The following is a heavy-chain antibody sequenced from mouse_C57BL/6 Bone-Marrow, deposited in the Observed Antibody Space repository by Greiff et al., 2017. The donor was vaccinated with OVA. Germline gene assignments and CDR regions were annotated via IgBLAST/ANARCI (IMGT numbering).Heavy chain of an antibody. CDR2: IHPNSGST. J-gene: IGHJ1*03. V-gene: IGHV1-64*01. CDR1: GYTFTSYW. Sequence: QVQLKQPGAELVKPGASVKLSCKASGYTFTSYWMHWVKQRPGQGLEWIGMIHPNSGSTNYNEKFKSKATLTVDKSSSTAYMQLSSLTSEDSAVYYCASPLWDFDVWGTGTTVTVSA. CDR3: ASPLWDFDV.